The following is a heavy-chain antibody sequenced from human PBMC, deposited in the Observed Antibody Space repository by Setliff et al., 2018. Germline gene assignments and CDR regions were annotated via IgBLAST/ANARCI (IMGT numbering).Heavy chain of an antibody. CDR3: ARALPLGFRSALIP. CDR2: IYHSGST. J-gene: IGHJ5*02. CDR1: GGSISSSNW. Sequence: PSETLSLTCAVSGGSISSSNWWSWVRQPPGKGLEWIGEIYHSGSTNYNPSLKSRVTISVDKSKNQFSLKLSSVTAADTAVYYCARALPLGFRSALIPWGQGTLVTVLL. D-gene: IGHD3-16*02. V-gene: IGHV4-4*02.